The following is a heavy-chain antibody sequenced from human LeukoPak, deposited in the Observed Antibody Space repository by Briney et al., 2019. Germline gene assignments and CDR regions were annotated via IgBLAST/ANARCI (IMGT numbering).Heavy chain of an antibody. CDR1: GGSFSGYY. D-gene: IGHD3-16*01. CDR2: INHSGST. V-gene: IGHV4-34*01. CDR3: ARGALRGTVNYYYYGMDV. J-gene: IGHJ6*02. Sequence: SETLSLTCAVYGGSFSGYYWSWIRQPPGKGLEWIGEINHSGSTNYNPSLKSRVTISVDTSKNQFSLKLSSVTAADTAVYYCARGALRGTVNYYYYGMDVWGQGTTVTVSS.